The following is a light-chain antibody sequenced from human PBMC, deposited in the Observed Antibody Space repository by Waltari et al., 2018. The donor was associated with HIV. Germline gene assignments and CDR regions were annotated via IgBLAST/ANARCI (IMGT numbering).Light chain of an antibody. CDR3: QQGYNRVT. CDR2: AAS. CDR1: QPISTY. Sequence: DIQMSQSPSSLSASLGDRVIITCRASQPISTYVNWYQHKPGRAPHLLIYAASSLQIGVPSRFSGSGSGTDFTLTINSLQAEDFATYYCQQGYNRVTFGPGTRV. V-gene: IGKV1-39*01. J-gene: IGKJ3*01.